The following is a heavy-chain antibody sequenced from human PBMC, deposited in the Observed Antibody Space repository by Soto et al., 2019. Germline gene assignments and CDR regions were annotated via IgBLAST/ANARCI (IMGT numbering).Heavy chain of an antibody. Sequence: QVQLVESGGGVVQPGRSLRLSCAASGFTFSTYGMHWVRQPPGKGLEWVAVISSDGKSAHYADPVKGRFSISRDNSKNALSLQMNSLRVEDPAVYYCAKTITTYSGDSRGRGALVEYWGQGTLVTVSS. CDR1: GFTFSTYG. CDR3: AKTITTYSGDSRGRGALVEY. CDR2: ISSDGKSA. D-gene: IGHD3-22*01. V-gene: IGHV3-30*18. J-gene: IGHJ4*02.